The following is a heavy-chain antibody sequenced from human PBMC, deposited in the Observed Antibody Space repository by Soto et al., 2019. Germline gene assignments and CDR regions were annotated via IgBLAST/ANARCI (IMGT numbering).Heavy chain of an antibody. CDR1: GDSFSSNGVA. D-gene: IGHD2-15*01. V-gene: IGHV6-1*01. Sequence: SQALSLTCASSGDSFSSNGVAWNWIRQSPSRGLEWLGRTYYRSKWYNDYAVSVKSRITVNPDTSKNQFSLQLSSVTPEDTAVYYCARGQYSGFDVWGQGTMVTVSS. CDR2: TYYRSKWYN. J-gene: IGHJ3*01. CDR3: ARGQYSGFDV.